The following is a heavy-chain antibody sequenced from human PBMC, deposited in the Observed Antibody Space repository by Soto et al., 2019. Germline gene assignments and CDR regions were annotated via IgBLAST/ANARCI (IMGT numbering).Heavy chain of an antibody. CDR2: IYYSGST. Sequence: SETLSLTCTVSGGSISSYCWSWIRQPPGKGLEWIGYIYYSGSTNYNPSLKSRVTISVDTSKNQFSLKLSSVTAADTAVYYCARGEDTAMVTVYFDYWGQGTLVTVSS. CDR1: GGSISSYC. J-gene: IGHJ4*02. V-gene: IGHV4-59*01. D-gene: IGHD5-18*01. CDR3: ARGEDTAMVTVYFDY.